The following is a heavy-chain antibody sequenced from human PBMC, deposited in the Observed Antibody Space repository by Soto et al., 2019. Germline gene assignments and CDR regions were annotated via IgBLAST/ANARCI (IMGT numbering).Heavy chain of an antibody. CDR2: ISGSGGST. CDR3: AKGHYDNSGQKSPSGFDY. V-gene: IGHV3-23*01. J-gene: IGHJ4*02. Sequence: PGGSLRLSCAASGFTFSSYAMSWVRQAPGKGLEWVSAISGSGGSTYYADSVKGRFTISRDNSKNTLYLQMNSLRAEDTAVYYCAKGHYDNSGQKSPSGFDYWGQGTLVTVSS. D-gene: IGHD3-22*01. CDR1: GFTFSSYA.